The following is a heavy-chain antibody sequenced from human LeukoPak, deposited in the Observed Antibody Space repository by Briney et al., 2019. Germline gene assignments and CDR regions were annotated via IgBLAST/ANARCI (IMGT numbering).Heavy chain of an antibody. Sequence: GGSLRLSCTVSGFTVSSNSMSWVRQAPGKGLEWVSFIYSDNTHYSDSVKGRFTISRGNSKNTLYLQMNSLRAEDTAVYYCARDRMATLDYWGQGTLVTVSS. J-gene: IGHJ4*02. CDR1: GFTVSSNS. CDR3: ARDRMATLDY. V-gene: IGHV3-66*03. CDR2: IYSDNT. D-gene: IGHD5-24*01.